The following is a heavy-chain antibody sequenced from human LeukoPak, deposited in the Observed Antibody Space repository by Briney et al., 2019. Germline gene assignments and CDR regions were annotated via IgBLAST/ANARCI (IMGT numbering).Heavy chain of an antibody. V-gene: IGHV3-48*01. CDR3: AAASAFSSSWRS. J-gene: IGHJ5*02. CDR1: GLSFSSYN. D-gene: IGHD6-13*01. Sequence: PGGSLRLSCTASGLSFSSYNMNWVRQAPGKGPEWVAYITANNTTKYYADSVKGRFTISRDNAKKSLFLQMNSLRAEDTAVYHCAAASAFSSSWRSWGQGTVVTVSS. CDR2: ITANNTTK.